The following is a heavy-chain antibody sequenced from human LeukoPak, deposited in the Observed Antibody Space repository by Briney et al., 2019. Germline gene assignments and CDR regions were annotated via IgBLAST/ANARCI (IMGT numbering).Heavy chain of an antibody. Sequence: GGSLRLSCAASGFTFSSYSMNWVRQAPGKGLEWVSSISSSSNYIYYADSVKGRFTISRDNAKNSLFLQMNSLRAEDTAVYYCARDREYSYDSSGYYLYYFDYWGQGSLVTVSS. J-gene: IGHJ4*02. D-gene: IGHD3-22*01. CDR2: ISSSSNYI. CDR1: GFTFSSYS. V-gene: IGHV3-21*01. CDR3: ARDREYSYDSSGYYLYYFDY.